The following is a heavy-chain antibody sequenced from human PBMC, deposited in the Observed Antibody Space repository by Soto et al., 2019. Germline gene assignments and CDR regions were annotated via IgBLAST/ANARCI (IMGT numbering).Heavy chain of an antibody. CDR2: IYYSGST. J-gene: IGHJ4*02. CDR3: ARDRSSSWYDY. V-gene: IGHV4-61*01. Sequence: PSETLSLTCTVSGGSVSSGSYYWSWIRQPPGKGLEWIGYIYYSGSTNYNPSLKSRVTISVDTSKNQFSLKLSSVTAADTAVYYCARDRSSSWYDYWGQGTLVTVS. CDR1: GGSVSSGSYY. D-gene: IGHD6-13*01.